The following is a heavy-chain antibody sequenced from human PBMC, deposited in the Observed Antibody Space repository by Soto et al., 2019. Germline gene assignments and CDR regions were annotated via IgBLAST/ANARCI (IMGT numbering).Heavy chain of an antibody. V-gene: IGHV1-8*01. CDR1: GYTFTSYD. D-gene: IGHD4-17*01. CDR2: MNPNSGNT. CDR3: ARGFGRNGDPPDY. J-gene: IGHJ4*02. Sequence: QVPLVQTGAEVKKPGASVKVSCKASGYTFTSYDINWVRQATGHGLEWMGWMNPNSGNTGYPQKFQGRVTMTRNTSISTGYMELSSLRSEGTAVYYCARGFGRNGDPPDYWDQGTLVNVSS.